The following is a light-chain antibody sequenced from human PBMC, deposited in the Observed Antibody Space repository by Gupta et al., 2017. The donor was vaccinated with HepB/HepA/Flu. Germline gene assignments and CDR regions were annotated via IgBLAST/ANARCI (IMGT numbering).Light chain of an antibody. CDR3: QQSYSTLSLT. J-gene: IGKJ4*01. V-gene: IGKV1-39*01. CDR2: AAS. Sequence: DIQMTQSPSSLSASVGDRVTITCRASESISSYLNWYQQKPGKAPKVLIYAASSWQSGVQSRFSGRGSGTDCTLTISSLQPEDFATYYCQQSYSTLSLTFGGGTKVEIK. CDR1: ESISSY.